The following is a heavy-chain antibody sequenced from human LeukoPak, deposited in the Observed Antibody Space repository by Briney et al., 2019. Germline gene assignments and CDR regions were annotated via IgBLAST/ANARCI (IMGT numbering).Heavy chain of an antibody. J-gene: IGHJ4*02. CDR3: ARARLDSSGRFDY. V-gene: IGHV4-59*01. CDR1: GGSISSYY. Sequence: SETLSLTCTVSGGSISSYYWSWIRQSPGKGLEWIGYIYYGGSTDYNPSLKSRVTISKDTSMTQFSLRLSSVTAADTAVYYCARARLDSSGRFDYWGQGTLVTVSS. CDR2: IYYGGST. D-gene: IGHD3-22*01.